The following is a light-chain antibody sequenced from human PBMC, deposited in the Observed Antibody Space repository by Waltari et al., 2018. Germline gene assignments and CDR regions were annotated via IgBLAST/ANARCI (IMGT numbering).Light chain of an antibody. J-gene: IGLJ2*01. Sequence: QSALTQPASVSGSPGKSIPIPCTGTSRDVGGYNFFSWYQQHPGKAPKLMVYDVTNRPSGVSNRFSGSKSGNTASLTISGLQAEDEADYYCSSYTSSISVVFGGGTKLTVL. CDR3: SSYTSSISVV. CDR1: SRDVGGYNF. V-gene: IGLV2-14*03. CDR2: DVT.